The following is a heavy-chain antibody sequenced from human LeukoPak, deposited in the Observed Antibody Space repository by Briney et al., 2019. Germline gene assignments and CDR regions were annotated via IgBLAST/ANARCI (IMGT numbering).Heavy chain of an antibody. CDR3: ARVGGYYDSSGYPDY. CDR2: ISGSGGST. Sequence: PGGSLRLSCAASGFTFSSYAMSWVRQAPGKGLEWVSAISGSGGSTYYADSVKGRFTISRDNSKNTLYLQMNSLRAEDTAVYYCARVGGYYDSSGYPDYWGQGTLVTVSS. CDR1: GFTFSSYA. V-gene: IGHV3-23*01. D-gene: IGHD3-22*01. J-gene: IGHJ4*02.